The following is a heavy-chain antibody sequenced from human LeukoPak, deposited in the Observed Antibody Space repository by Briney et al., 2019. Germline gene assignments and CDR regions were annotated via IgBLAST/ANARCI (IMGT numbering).Heavy chain of an antibody. CDR2: ISAYNGNT. V-gene: IGHV1-18*01. Sequence: ASVKVSCKASGYTFTSYGISWVRQAPGQGLEWMGWISAYNGNTNYAQKLQGRVTMTTDTSTSTAYMELRSLRSDDTAVYYCATSPYCGGDCYWGPYGMDVWGQGTTVTVSS. D-gene: IGHD2-21*02. J-gene: IGHJ6*02. CDR1: GYTFTSYG. CDR3: ATSPYCGGDCYWGPYGMDV.